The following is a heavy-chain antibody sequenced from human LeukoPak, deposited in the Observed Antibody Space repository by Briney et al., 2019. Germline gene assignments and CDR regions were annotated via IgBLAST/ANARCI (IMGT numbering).Heavy chain of an antibody. J-gene: IGHJ4*02. CDR2: VSAYNGNT. CDR1: GYTFTSYG. V-gene: IGHV1-18*01. Sequence: ASVKVSCKASGYTFTSYGISWVRQAPGQGLEWMGWVSAYNGNTNYAQKLQGRVTMTTDTSTSTACMELRSLRSDDTAVYYCARESDDYGDYVDYWGQGTLVTVSS. CDR3: ARESDDYGDYVDY. D-gene: IGHD4-17*01.